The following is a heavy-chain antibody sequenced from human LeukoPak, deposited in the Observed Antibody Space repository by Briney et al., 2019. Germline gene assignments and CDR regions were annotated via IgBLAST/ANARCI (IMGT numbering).Heavy chain of an antibody. CDR2: IYYIGST. CDR3: AREGREPAAGMDY. Sequence: SETLSLTCTVSGGSISSYYWSWIRQPPGKGLEWIGYIYYIGSTNYNPSLKSRVTISVDTSKNQFPLRLSSVTAADSAVYFCAREGREPAAGMDYWGQGTLVTVSS. V-gene: IGHV4-59*01. CDR1: GGSISSYY. D-gene: IGHD6-13*01. J-gene: IGHJ4*02.